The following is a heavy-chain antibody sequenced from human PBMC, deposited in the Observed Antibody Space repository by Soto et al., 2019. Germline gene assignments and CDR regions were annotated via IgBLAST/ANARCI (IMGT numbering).Heavy chain of an antibody. J-gene: IGHJ5*02. CDR1: GFTFSSYC. CDR2: IWYDGSNK. Sequence: HPGGSLRLSCAASGFTFSSYCMHWVRQAPGKGLEWVAVIWYDGSNKYYADSVKGRFTISRENSKNTLYLQMNSLRAEDTAVYYCARNVVGATNWFDPWGQGTLVNVSS. D-gene: IGHD1-26*01. CDR3: ARNVVGATNWFDP. V-gene: IGHV3-33*01.